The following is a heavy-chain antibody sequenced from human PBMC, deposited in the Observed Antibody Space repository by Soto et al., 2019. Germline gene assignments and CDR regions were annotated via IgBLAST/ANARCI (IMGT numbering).Heavy chain of an antibody. CDR3: ARGRYGEY. J-gene: IGHJ4*02. CDR2: ISAHNGNT. D-gene: IGHD3-10*01. Sequence: QVHLVQSGAEVKKPGASVKVSCKASGYTFTSYGITWVRQAPGQGLEWMGWISAHNGNTDYAQKLQGRVIVTRDTSTSTAYMEQRSLISDDTAVYYCARGRYGEYWGQGALVTVSS. CDR1: GYTFTSYG. V-gene: IGHV1-18*01.